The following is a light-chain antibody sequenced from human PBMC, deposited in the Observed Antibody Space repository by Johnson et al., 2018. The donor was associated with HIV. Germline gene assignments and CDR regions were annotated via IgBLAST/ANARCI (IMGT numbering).Light chain of an antibody. CDR3: GTWDSSLSAGF. CDR2: DNN. CDR1: SSNIGNNY. J-gene: IGLJ1*01. V-gene: IGLV1-51*01. Sequence: QSVLTQPPSVSAAPGQKVTISCSGSSSNIGNNYVSWYQQIPGTAPKLLIYDNNKRPSGIPDRFSGSKSGTSATLGITGLQTGDEADYYCGTWDSSLSAGFCGSGIKVTVL.